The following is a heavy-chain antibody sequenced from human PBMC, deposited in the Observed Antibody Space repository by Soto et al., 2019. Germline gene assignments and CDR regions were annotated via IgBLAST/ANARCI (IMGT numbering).Heavy chain of an antibody. J-gene: IGHJ4*02. D-gene: IGHD3-22*01. CDR1: GITFSNYA. CDR2: ISGSGDST. Sequence: EVQLLESGGGFVQPGGSLRLSCAASGITFSNYAMSWVRQAPGKGLEWVSVISGSGDSTYYAESVKGRFTISRDNSKTTLHLQMNSLGAEDTAVYYCATRNYYDTTGYYYWYYFDFWGQGTLVTVSS. CDR3: ATRNYYDTTGYYYWYYFDF. V-gene: IGHV3-23*01.